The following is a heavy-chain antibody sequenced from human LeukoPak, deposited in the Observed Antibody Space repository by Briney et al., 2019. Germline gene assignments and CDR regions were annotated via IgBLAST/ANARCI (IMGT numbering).Heavy chain of an antibody. Sequence: PGVSLRLSCAGSRFPPSKYAMSWVRQAPGQGLEWVSGISGSGGSNDYADSVRGRFTISRDNSKDTLFLQMDSLRAADTAKYFRAKEPELFLEWDFDRWGRGTLVIDS. V-gene: IGHV3-23*01. CDR1: RFPPSKYA. CDR2: ISGSGGSN. J-gene: IGHJ4*02. CDR3: AKEPELFLEWDFDR. D-gene: IGHD3-3*01.